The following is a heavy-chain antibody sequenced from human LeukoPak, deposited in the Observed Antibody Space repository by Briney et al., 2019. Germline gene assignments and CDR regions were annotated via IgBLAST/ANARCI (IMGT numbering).Heavy chain of an antibody. Sequence: GASVKVSCKASGYTFTGYYMHWVRQAPGQGLEWMGWINPNSGGTNYAQKFQGRVTMTRDTSISTAYMELSRLRSDDTAVYYCARVIDSSGYLEYFQHWGQGTLVTVSS. V-gene: IGHV1-2*02. CDR2: INPNSGGT. CDR3: ARVIDSSGYLEYFQH. CDR1: GYTFTGYY. J-gene: IGHJ1*01. D-gene: IGHD3-22*01.